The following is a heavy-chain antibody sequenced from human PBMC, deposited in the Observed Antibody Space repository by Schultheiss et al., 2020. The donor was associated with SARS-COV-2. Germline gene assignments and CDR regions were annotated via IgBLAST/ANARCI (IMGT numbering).Heavy chain of an antibody. D-gene: IGHD3-22*01. J-gene: IGHJ4*02. CDR3: ARVAPYYYDSSGPSGFDY. CDR1: GGSFSGYY. V-gene: IGHV4-59*12. Sequence: SETLSLTCAVYGGSFSGYYWSWIRQPPGKGLEWIGYIYYSGSTNYNPSLKSRVTISVDTSKNQFSLKLSSVTAADTAVYYCARVAPYYYDSSGPSGFDYWGQGTLVTVSS. CDR2: IYYSGST.